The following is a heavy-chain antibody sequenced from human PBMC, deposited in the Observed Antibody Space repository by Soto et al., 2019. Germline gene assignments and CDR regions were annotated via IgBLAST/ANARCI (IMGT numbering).Heavy chain of an antibody. CDR1: GGSISSSNW. D-gene: IGHD5-12*01. CDR2: IYHSGST. J-gene: IGHJ4*02. Sequence: SETLSLTCAVSGGSISSSNWWSWVRQPPGKGLEWIGEIYHSGSTNYNPSLKSRVTISVDKSKNQFSLKLSSVTAADTAVYYCARAAAGGYSGYEVFDYWGQGTLVTVS. CDR3: ARAAAGGYSGYEVFDY. V-gene: IGHV4-4*02.